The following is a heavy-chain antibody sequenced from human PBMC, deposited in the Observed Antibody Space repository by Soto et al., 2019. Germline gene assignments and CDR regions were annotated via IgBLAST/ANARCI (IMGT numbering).Heavy chain of an antibody. Sequence: QVQLVESGGGVVQPGTSLRLSCVGSGFTFRSYVIHWVRQAPGKGLEWVALTSYDGSNNFYGDSVKGRFTISRHNSRNTVELQMDSPTFDDTALYYCARWGTTGGLDVWGQGTLVSVSS. CDR3: ARWGTTGGLDV. J-gene: IGHJ4*02. CDR1: GFTFRSYV. V-gene: IGHV3-33*05. CDR2: TSYDGSNN. D-gene: IGHD3-16*01.